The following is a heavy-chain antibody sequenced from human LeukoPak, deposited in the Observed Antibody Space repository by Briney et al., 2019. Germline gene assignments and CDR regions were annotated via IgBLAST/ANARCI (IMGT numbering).Heavy chain of an antibody. V-gene: IGHV3-21*01. J-gene: IGHJ4*02. Sequence: PGRSLRLSCAASGFTFSSYAMNWVRQAPGKGLEWVSSINNVGSHIYYAGSVRGRFTISRDNAKNSLYLQMSSLRAEDTAVYYCTRDPTQYLRYGYFDYWGQGTLVTVSS. CDR3: TRDPTQYLRYGYFDY. D-gene: IGHD4-11*01. CDR2: INNVGSHI. CDR1: GFTFSSYA.